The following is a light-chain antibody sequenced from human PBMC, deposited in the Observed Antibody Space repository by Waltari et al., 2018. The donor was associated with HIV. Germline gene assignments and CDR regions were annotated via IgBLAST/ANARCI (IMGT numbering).Light chain of an antibody. CDR2: TAS. Sequence: IHMIQSPPCPSAAVGDSVPITGRASKSIDTYLDWYQHKPGKAPKPLLYTASTLQSGVPSRFSGSGSGTCFTLTITRLQSDDFATYYCLQSSSAPWTFGHGTKVEVK. J-gene: IGKJ1*01. CDR3: LQSSSAPWT. CDR1: KSIDTY. V-gene: IGKV1-39*01.